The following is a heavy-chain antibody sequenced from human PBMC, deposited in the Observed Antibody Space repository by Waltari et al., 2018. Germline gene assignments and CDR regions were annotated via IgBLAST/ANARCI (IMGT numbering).Heavy chain of an antibody. J-gene: IGHJ4*02. CDR3: AKDSDGVVIIPVDY. V-gene: IGHV3-23*01. D-gene: IGHD3-3*01. Sequence: EVQLLESGGGLVQPGGSLRLSCVASGFTFSSYAMSWVRQAPGKGLEWVSAISGSGGSTYYADSVKGRFTISRDNSKNTLYLQMNSLRAEDTAVYYCAKDSDGVVIIPVDYWGQGTLVTVSS. CDR1: GFTFSSYA. CDR2: ISGSGGST.